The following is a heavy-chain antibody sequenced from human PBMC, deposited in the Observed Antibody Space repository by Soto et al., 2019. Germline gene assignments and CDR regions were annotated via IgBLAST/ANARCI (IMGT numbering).Heavy chain of an antibody. CDR2: ISGSGASP. V-gene: IGHV3-23*01. D-gene: IGHD2-2*01. CDR1: GFTISTYT. Sequence: SLKLACAACGFTISTYTMSWVRRAPGKGLEWVSAISGSGASPSYADSVQGRFTISRDNPKRTLYLQMNNLRAEDTAVYYCAKARCSTTNCYVPDYWGQGTLVTVSS. J-gene: IGHJ4*02. CDR3: AKARCSTTNCYVPDY.